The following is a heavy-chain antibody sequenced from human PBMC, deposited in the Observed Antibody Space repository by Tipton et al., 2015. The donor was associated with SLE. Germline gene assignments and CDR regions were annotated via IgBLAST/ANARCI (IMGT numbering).Heavy chain of an antibody. CDR3: ARALPNWDYDAFDI. CDR2: IIHSGST. J-gene: IGHJ3*02. V-gene: IGHV4-34*12. CDR1: GGSFSGYY. Sequence: TLSLTCAVYGGSFSGYYWSWIRQPPGKGLEWIGEIIHSGSTNYNPSLKSRVTISVDTSKNQFSLKLSSVTAADTAVYYCARALPNWDYDAFDIWGQGTMVTVSS. D-gene: IGHD1-1*01.